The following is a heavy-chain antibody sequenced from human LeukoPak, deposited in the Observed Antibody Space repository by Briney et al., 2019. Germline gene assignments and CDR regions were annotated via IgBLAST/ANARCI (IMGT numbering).Heavy chain of an antibody. CDR1: GFTFSTYS. CDR2: ISSSSTTI. Sequence: GGSLRLSCAASGFTFSTYSMNWVRQAPGKGLEWISYISSSSTTIYYADSVKGRFTISRDSAKNSLYLQMNSLRAEDTAVYYCARNRPSTTVTTSDYWGQGTLVTVSS. V-gene: IGHV3-48*01. CDR3: ARNRPSTTVTTSDY. J-gene: IGHJ4*02. D-gene: IGHD4-17*01.